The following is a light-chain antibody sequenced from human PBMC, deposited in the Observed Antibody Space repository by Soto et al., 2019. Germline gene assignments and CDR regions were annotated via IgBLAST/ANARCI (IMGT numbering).Light chain of an antibody. CDR1: ESISNF. Sequence: DIQMTQSPSTLSASVGDRVTITCRASESISNFLAWYQQKPGKAPNLLIYKASSLESGVPSRFSGSGSGTEFSLTISSLQPDDFATYYCQPYNSYSRTFXQGTKVDIK. V-gene: IGKV1-5*03. J-gene: IGKJ1*01. CDR2: KAS. CDR3: QPYNSYSRT.